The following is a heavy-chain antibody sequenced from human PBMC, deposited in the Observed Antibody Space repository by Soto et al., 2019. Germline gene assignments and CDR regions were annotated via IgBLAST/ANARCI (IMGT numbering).Heavy chain of an antibody. CDR2: IIPIFGTA. CDR1: GGTFSSYA. V-gene: IGHV1-69*01. J-gene: IGHJ6*02. CDR3: ARDLMKGSRRVYYYYYGMDV. Sequence: QVQLVQSGAEVKKPGSSVKVSCKASGGTFSSYAISWVRQAPGQGLEWMGGIIPIFGTANYAQKFQGRVTITADESTSTAYMELSSLRSEDTAVYYCARDLMKGSRRVYYYYYGMDVWGQGTTVTVSS. D-gene: IGHD3-10*01.